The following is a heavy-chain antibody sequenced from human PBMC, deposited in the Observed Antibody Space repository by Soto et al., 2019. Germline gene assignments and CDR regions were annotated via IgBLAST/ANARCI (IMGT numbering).Heavy chain of an antibody. CDR3: ARGRKVVATPAREEGFDP. D-gene: IGHD2-21*02. V-gene: IGHV1-2*04. J-gene: IGHJ5*02. CDR2: INPKDGAT. CDR1: GYSFIDYY. Sequence: VQLVQSGAEVRRPGASVRVSGKASGYSFIDYYINWVRQAPGQGLEWMGWINPKDGATKSAQKFQDWVTMTSDTAHPTADLALRSADTAVDYCARGRKVVATPAREEGFDPWGQGTRVTVSS.